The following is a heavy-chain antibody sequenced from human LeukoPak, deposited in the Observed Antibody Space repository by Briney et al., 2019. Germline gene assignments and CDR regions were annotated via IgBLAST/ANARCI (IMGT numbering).Heavy chain of an antibody. CDR2: IYYSGST. CDR3: ARGGQVQWLRLTKLGNFDY. J-gene: IGHJ4*02. Sequence: SETLSLTCTVSGGSISSSSYYWGWIRQPPGKGLEWIGSIYYSGSTYYNPSLKSRVTISVDTSKNQFSLKLSSVTAADTAVYYCARGGQVQWLRLTKLGNFDYWGQGTLVTVSS. CDR1: GGSISSSSYY. D-gene: IGHD5-12*01. V-gene: IGHV4-39*01.